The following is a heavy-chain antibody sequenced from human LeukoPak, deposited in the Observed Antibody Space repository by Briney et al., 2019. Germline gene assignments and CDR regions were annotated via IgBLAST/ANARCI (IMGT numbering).Heavy chain of an antibody. D-gene: IGHD3-10*01. CDR1: GGTFSSYA. Sequence: SVKVSCKASGGTFSSYAISWVRLAPGQGLEWMGGIIPIFGTANYAQKFQGRVTITADESTSTAYMELSSLRSEDTAVYYCARTPYYYGSGSYGKFDYWGQGTLVTVSS. J-gene: IGHJ4*02. CDR3: ARTPYYYGSGSYGKFDY. CDR2: IIPIFGTA. V-gene: IGHV1-69*13.